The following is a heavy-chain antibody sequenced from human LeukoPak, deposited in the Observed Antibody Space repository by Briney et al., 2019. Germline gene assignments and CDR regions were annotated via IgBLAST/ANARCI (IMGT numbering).Heavy chain of an antibody. J-gene: IGHJ1*01. CDR2: IFRGNK. CDR3: ATSDSYHWLLEH. CDR1: GFTFSDYY. V-gene: IGHV3-53*01. D-gene: IGHD1-1*01. Sequence: PGGSLRLSCAASGFTFSDYYMSWIRQAPGKGLEWVSLIFRGNKHYRDPVEGRFTISRDDSQNTVHLQMNSLRAEDTAVYFCATSDSYHWLLEHWGQGTPVTVSS.